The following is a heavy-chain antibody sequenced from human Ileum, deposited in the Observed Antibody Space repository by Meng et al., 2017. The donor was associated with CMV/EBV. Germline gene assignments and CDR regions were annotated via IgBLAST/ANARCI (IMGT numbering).Heavy chain of an antibody. CDR1: GLTSAYS. CDR2: IYGSGSTM. Sequence: CSASGLTSAYSMNWVRQAPGKGLEWVSIIYGSGSTMIYADSVRGRFTTSRDNSRNIVYLQMNGLRADDTGIYYCVKDRTRDGLFEFDFWGQGTLVTVSS. V-gene: IGHV3-23*03. CDR3: VKDRTRDGLFEFDF. J-gene: IGHJ4*02.